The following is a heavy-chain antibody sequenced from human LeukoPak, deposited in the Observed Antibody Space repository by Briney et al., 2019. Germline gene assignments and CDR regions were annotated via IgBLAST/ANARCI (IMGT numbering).Heavy chain of an antibody. Sequence: ASVKVSCKASGYTFTSYDINWVRQATGQGLEWMGWMNPNSGNTGYAQKFQGRVTMTRNTSISTAYMELSSLRSEDTAVYYCARGRVAVAGKGTPRTNNWFDPWGQGTLVTVSS. CDR3: ARGRVAVAGKGTPRTNNWFDP. CDR2: MNPNSGNT. J-gene: IGHJ5*02. D-gene: IGHD6-19*01. V-gene: IGHV1-8*01. CDR1: GYTFTSYD.